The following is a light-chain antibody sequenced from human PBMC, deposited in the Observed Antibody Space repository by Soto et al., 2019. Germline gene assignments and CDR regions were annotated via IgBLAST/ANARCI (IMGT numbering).Light chain of an antibody. J-gene: IGLJ1*01. Sequence: QSVLTQPPSASGTPGQRVTISCSGSSSNIGSNYVYWYQQLPGTAPKLLIYRNNQRPSGVPDRLSGSKSATSASLAISGLRSEDDADYYCAAWDVSLSGPLYVFGTGTKLTVL. CDR3: AAWDVSLSGPLYV. CDR1: SSNIGSNY. V-gene: IGLV1-47*01. CDR2: RNN.